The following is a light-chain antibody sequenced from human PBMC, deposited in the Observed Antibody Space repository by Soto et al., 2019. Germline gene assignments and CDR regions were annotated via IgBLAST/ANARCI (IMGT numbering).Light chain of an antibody. CDR2: DAS. Sequence: EIVLTQSPDTLSLSPGERATLSCRASQSVSSYLAWYQQKPGQAPRLLIYDASNRATGIPARFSGSGSGTDFTLTISSLEPEDFAVYFCQHRSNWPPWTFGQGTKVDIK. CDR1: QSVSSY. V-gene: IGKV3-11*01. CDR3: QHRSNWPPWT. J-gene: IGKJ1*01.